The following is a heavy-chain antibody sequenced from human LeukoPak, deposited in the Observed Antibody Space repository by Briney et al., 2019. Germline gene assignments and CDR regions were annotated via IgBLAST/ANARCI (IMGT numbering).Heavy chain of an antibody. CDR1: GFTFNSYW. J-gene: IGHJ5*02. D-gene: IGHD2-2*01. CDR2: INTDGSST. V-gene: IGHV3-74*01. Sequence: GGSLRLSCAASGFTFNSYWMHWVRQAPGKGLVGVSRINTDGSSTSYADSVKGRFTISRDNAKNTLYLQMNSLRAEDTAVYYCARDLFCSSTSCYAGGWFDPWGQGTLVTVSS. CDR3: ARDLFCSSTSCYAGGWFDP.